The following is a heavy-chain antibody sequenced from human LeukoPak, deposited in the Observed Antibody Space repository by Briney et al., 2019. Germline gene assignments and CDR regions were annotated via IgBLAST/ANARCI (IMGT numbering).Heavy chain of an antibody. D-gene: IGHD3-22*01. CDR2: IYYSGST. CDR3: ARLLYHYDSSGYYALGYFDY. V-gene: IGHV4-59*01. Sequence: PSETLSLTCTVSGGSISSYYWSWMRQPPGKGLEWIGHIYYSGSTTYNPSLKSRVTISVDTSKNQFSLKLTSVTAADTAVYYCARLLYHYDSSGYYALGYFDYWDQGTLVTASS. CDR1: GGSISSYY. J-gene: IGHJ4*02.